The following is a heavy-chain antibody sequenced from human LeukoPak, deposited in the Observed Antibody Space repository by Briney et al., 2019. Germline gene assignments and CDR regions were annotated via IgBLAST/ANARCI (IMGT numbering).Heavy chain of an antibody. V-gene: IGHV1-18*01. CDR1: GYTFTSYG. J-gene: IGHJ4*02. Sequence: ASVKVSCKASGYTFTSYGISWVRQAPGQGREWMGWISAYNGNTNYAQKLQGRVTMTTDTSTSTAYMELRSLRSDDTAVYYCARAPGGFGETLVDHFDYWGQGTLVTVSS. D-gene: IGHD3-10*01. CDR3: ARAPGGFGETLVDHFDY. CDR2: ISAYNGNT.